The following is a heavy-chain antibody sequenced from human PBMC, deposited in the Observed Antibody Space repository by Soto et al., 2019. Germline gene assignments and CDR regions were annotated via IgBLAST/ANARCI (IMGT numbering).Heavy chain of an antibody. J-gene: IGHJ4*02. D-gene: IGHD3-22*01. CDR2: MNPNSGNT. CDR3: ARGDSSGYGTDY. V-gene: IGHV1-8*02. Sequence: ASVKVSCNASGYTFSRYYRHWVRQAPGQGLEWMGWMNPNSGNTGYAQKFQGRVTMTRNTSISTAYMELSSLRSEDTAVYYCARGDSSGYGTDYWGQGTLVTVSS. CDR1: GYTFSRYY.